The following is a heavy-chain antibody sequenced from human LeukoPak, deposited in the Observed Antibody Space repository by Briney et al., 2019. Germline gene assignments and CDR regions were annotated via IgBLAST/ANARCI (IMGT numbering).Heavy chain of an antibody. CDR2: ISSNSSYI. D-gene: IGHD6-19*01. Sequence: GGSLRLSCAASGFTFSSYSMNWVRQAPGKGLEWVSSISSNSSYIYYADSVKGRFTISRDNAKNSLYLQMNSLRAEDTAVYYCASVPGIAVAGTDYWGQGTLVTVSS. CDR1: GFTFSSYS. CDR3: ASVPGIAVAGTDY. V-gene: IGHV3-21*01. J-gene: IGHJ4*02.